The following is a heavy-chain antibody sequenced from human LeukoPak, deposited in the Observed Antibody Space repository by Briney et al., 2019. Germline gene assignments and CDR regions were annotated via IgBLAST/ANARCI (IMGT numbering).Heavy chain of an antibody. CDR1: GYTFTGYY. V-gene: IGHV1-18*04. CDR3: ARGPTIRGITIFGVVIRPTYFDY. D-gene: IGHD3-3*01. J-gene: IGHJ4*02. Sequence: ASVKVSCKASGYTFTGYYMHWVRQAPGQGPEWMGWISVYNGNTNYAQKLQGRVSMTTDTSTSTAYVELSSLRSEDTAVYYCARGPTIRGITIFGVVIRPTYFDYWGQGTLVTVSS. CDR2: ISVYNGNT.